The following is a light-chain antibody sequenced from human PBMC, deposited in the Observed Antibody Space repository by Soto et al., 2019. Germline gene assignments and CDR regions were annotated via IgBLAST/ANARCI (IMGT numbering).Light chain of an antibody. CDR2: WAS. J-gene: IGKJ2*01. V-gene: IGKV4-1*01. CDR1: QSVLYSSNNKNY. Sequence: DIVMTQSPDSLAVSLGERATINCKSSQSVLYSSNNKNYLAWYQQKPGQPPKLLIYWASTRESGVPDRFSGSGSVTDFTLAASSLQAADVAVYYWQPDYDTPSYTLGQGTKLEIK. CDR3: QPDYDTPSYT.